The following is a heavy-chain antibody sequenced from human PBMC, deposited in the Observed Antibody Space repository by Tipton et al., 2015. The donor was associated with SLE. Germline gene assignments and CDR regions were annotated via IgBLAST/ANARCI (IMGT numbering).Heavy chain of an antibody. Sequence: TLSLTCTVSGASISSYYWSWIRQPPGKGLEWIGEINHSGSTNYNPSLKSRVTISVDTSKNQFSLKLTSVTAADTAVYYCARGIVAAFYYWGQGTLVTVSS. CDR1: GASISSYY. V-gene: IGHV4-34*01. J-gene: IGHJ4*02. CDR3: ARGIVAAFYY. D-gene: IGHD6-6*01. CDR2: INHSGST.